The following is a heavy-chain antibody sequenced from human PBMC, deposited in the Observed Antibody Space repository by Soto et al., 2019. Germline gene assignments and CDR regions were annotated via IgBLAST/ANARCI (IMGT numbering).Heavy chain of an antibody. Sequence: ASVKVSCKASGYTFTSYGISWVRQAPGQGLEWMGWISAYNGNTNYAQKLQGRVTMTTDTSTSTAYMELRSLRSDDTALFYCAGVDRVGAPFYAFVIWGQGKMVTVSS. CDR3: AGVDRVGAPFYAFVI. CDR1: GYTFTSYG. CDR2: ISAYNGNT. J-gene: IGHJ3*02. D-gene: IGHD1-26*01. V-gene: IGHV1-18*01.